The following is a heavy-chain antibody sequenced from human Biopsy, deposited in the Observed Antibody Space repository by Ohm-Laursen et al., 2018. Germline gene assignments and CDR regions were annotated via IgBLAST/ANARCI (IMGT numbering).Heavy chain of an antibody. Sequence: SDTLSLTCSVSGDSISSSTYYWGWIRQPPGKGLEWIGTIRNTYFRTSLKSRVTMSVDTSKNQFSLKLSSVTAADTAVYYCARDYDTSGYYYVSWGQGTLVTVSS. V-gene: IGHV4-39*01. CDR2: IRNT. CDR1: GDSISSSTYY. D-gene: IGHD3-22*01. J-gene: IGHJ5*02. CDR3: ARDYDTSGYYYVS.